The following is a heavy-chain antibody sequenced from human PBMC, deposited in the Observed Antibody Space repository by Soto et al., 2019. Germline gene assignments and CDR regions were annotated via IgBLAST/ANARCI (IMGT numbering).Heavy chain of an antibody. J-gene: IGHJ5*02. CDR1: GGSLGSYY. D-gene: IGHD3-10*02. CDR2: IYDSGTT. V-gene: IGHV4-59*01. CDR3: ARGAMFLFGP. Sequence: QVQLQESGPGLVKPSETLSLTCSVAGGSLGSYYWGWLRQSPGKGLGWIEDIYDSGTTIYNPSLKSRATFSVDTSKNQFSLTLTSVTAADTAVYYCARGAMFLFGPWGQGTLVSVSS.